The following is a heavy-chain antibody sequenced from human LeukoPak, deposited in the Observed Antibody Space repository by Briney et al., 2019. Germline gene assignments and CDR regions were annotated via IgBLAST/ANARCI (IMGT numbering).Heavy chain of an antibody. D-gene: IGHD1-20*01. V-gene: IGHV1-69*05. CDR3: AKDLLPLLTGPNWFDP. CDR1: GGTFSSYA. CDR2: IIPIFGTA. J-gene: IGHJ5*02. Sequence: GASVKVSCKASGGTFSSYAISWVRQAPGQGLEWMGGIIPIFGTANYAQKFQGRVTMTRNTSISTAYMELSSLRSEDTAVYYCAKDLLPLLTGPNWFDPWGQGTLVTVSS.